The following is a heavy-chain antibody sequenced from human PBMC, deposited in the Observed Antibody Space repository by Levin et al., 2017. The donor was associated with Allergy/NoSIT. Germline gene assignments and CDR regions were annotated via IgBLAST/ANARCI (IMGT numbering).Heavy chain of an antibody. CDR1: GFTFSDHY. D-gene: IGHD3-10*01. CDR2: TRNKANSYTT. J-gene: IGHJ4*02. CDR3: ARVGDYGSGTKSFYFDH. V-gene: IGHV3-72*01. Sequence: PGESLKISCAASGFTFSDHYMDWVRQAPGKGLEWVGRTRNKANSYTTEYAASVKGRFTISRDDSENSLYLQMNSLKTEDTAVYYCARVGDYGSGTKSFYFDHWGQGTLVTVSS.